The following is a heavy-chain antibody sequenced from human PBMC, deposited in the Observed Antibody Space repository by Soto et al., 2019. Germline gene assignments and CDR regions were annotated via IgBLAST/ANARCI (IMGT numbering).Heavy chain of an antibody. CDR1: GGSFSGYY. J-gene: IGHJ4*02. CDR2: INHSGST. Sequence: QVQLQQWGAGLLKPSETLSLTCAVYGGSFSGYYWSWIRQPPGKGLEWIGEINHSGSTNYNPSLKSRVTISVDTSKNQFSLKLSSVTAADTAVYYCARGQCSDYWRQGTLVTVSS. V-gene: IGHV4-34*01. CDR3: ARGQCSDY. D-gene: IGHD2-15*01.